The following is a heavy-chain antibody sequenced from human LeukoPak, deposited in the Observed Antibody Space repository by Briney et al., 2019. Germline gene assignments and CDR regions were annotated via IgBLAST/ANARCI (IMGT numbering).Heavy chain of an antibody. D-gene: IGHD2-2*01. Sequence: PGGSLRLSCAASGFTFSSYAMHWVRQAPGKGLEWVAVISYDGSNKYYADSVKGRFTISRDNSKNTLYLQMNSLRAEDTAVYYCAKGGFLGYCSSTSCSGAFDIWGHGTMVTVSS. CDR1: GFTFSSYA. CDR2: ISYDGSNK. CDR3: AKGGFLGYCSSTSCSGAFDI. J-gene: IGHJ3*02. V-gene: IGHV3-30-3*01.